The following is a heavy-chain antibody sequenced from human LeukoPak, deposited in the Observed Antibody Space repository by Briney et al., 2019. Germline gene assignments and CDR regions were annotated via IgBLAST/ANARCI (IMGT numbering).Heavy chain of an antibody. Sequence: PSETLSLTCAVYGGSFSGYYWSWIRQPPGKGLEWIGEINHSGSTNYNPSLKSRVTISVDTSKNQFSLKQSSVTAADTAVYYSARNKRGYSGYEIFDYWGQGTLVTVSS. CDR3: ARNKRGYSGYEIFDY. J-gene: IGHJ4*02. V-gene: IGHV4-34*01. CDR2: INHSGST. D-gene: IGHD5-12*01. CDR1: GGSFSGYY.